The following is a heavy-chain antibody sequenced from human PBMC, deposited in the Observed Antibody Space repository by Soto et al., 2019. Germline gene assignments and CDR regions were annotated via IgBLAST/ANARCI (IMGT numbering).Heavy chain of an antibody. J-gene: IGHJ4*02. CDR3: TTWLTAHCDY. D-gene: IGHD2-21*02. Sequence: EVHLLESGGGLVQPGGSLRLSCAASGFTFSSYTLNWVRRAPGKGLEWVATSSDRRTGNTHYSDSVRGRFTLSRDYARNILFLQMESLRADDKALYYCTTWLTAHCDYWGRGTQVNVSS. CDR2: SSDRRTGNT. CDR1: GFTFSSYT. V-gene: IGHV3-23*01.